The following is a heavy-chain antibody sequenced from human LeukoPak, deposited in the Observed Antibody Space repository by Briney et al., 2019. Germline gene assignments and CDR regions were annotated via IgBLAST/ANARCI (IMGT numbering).Heavy chain of an antibody. CDR1: GGSITNYY. D-gene: IGHD3-16*01. Sequence: SETLSLTCTVSGGSITNYYWSWIRQPPGKGLEWIGEINHSGSTNYNPSLKSRVTISVDTSKNQFSLKLSSVTAADTAVYYCARGRVDGSVGATGVAFDIWGQGTMVTVSS. CDR2: INHSGST. J-gene: IGHJ3*02. CDR3: ARGRVDGSVGATGVAFDI. V-gene: IGHV4-34*01.